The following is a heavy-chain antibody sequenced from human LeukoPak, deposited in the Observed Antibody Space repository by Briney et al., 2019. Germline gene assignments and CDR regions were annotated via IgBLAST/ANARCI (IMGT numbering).Heavy chain of an antibody. CDR3: ARRPYSDTSGRLSDV. CDR1: GFAFSSYN. CDR2: IGSSGSPT. D-gene: IGHD3-22*01. Sequence: GGSLRLSCAASGFAFSSYNMNWVRQAPGKGLEWISYIGSSGSPTHYADSVGGRFTISRDNAKNSLYLQMNSLRDEDTAVYFCARRPYSDTSGRLSDVWGQGTTVTVSS. J-gene: IGHJ6*02. V-gene: IGHV3-48*02.